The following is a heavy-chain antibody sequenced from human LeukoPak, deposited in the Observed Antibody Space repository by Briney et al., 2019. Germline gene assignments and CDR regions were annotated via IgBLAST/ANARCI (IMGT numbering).Heavy chain of an antibody. CDR2: INPSGGST. J-gene: IGHJ3*02. CDR1: GYTFTSYY. Sequence: ASVKVSCKASGYTFTSYYMHWVRQAPGQGLEWMGIINPSGGSTSYAQKFQGRVTMTRDTSTSTVYMELSSLRSVDTAVYYCARDRVAVVVAATGESIDAFDIWGQGTMVTVSS. V-gene: IGHV1-46*01. D-gene: IGHD2-15*01. CDR3: ARDRVAVVVAATGESIDAFDI.